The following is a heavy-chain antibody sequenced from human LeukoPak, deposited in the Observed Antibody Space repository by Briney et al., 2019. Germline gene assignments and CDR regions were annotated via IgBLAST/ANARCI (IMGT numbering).Heavy chain of an antibody. CDR2: TSYDGSNQ. D-gene: IGHD1-26*01. V-gene: IGHV3-30*03. CDR1: GFTLSNFV. J-gene: IGHJ6*02. CDR3: ARVMGATTNYYYAMDV. Sequence: GGSLRLSCAASGFTLSNFVVHWVRQAPGKGLECTSYDGSNQYYSDSVKGRFTISRDNAKNTVHLQMNSLREEDTAVYYCARVMGATTNYYYAMDVWGQGTTVTVSS.